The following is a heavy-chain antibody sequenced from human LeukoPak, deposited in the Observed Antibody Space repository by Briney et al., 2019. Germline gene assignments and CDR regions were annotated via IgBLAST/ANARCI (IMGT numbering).Heavy chain of an antibody. Sequence: ASVKVSCKASGYTFTGYYMHWVRQAPGQGLEWMGWINPNSGGTNYAQKFQGRVTMTEDTSTDTAYMELSSLRSEDTAVYYCAPLSLGSISGYSTWGQGTLVTVSS. J-gene: IGHJ5*02. CDR2: INPNSGGT. CDR3: APLSLGSISGYST. CDR1: GYTFTGYY. V-gene: IGHV1-2*02. D-gene: IGHD3-22*01.